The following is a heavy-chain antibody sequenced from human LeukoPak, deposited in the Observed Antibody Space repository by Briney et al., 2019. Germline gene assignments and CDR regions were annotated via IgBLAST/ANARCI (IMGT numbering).Heavy chain of an antibody. J-gene: IGHJ4*02. D-gene: IGHD3-10*01. CDR1: GGTFSSYG. V-gene: IGHV1-69*04. CDR2: IIPILNIA. CDR3: ARVAGSSYDY. Sequence: ASVKVSCKASGGTFSSYGIIWVRQAPGQGLEWMGRIIPILNIADYAQKFQGRVTITADTTTSTAYMELSSLRSEDTAVYYCARVAGSSYDYWGQGTLVTVSS.